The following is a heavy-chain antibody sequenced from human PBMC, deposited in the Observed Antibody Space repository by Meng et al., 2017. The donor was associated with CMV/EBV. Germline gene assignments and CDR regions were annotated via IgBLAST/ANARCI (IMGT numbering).Heavy chain of an antibody. D-gene: IGHD3-3*01. CDR3: ARGTEDYDFWRDY. J-gene: IGHJ4*02. Sequence: GSLRLSCTVSGYSISSGYYWGWIRQPPGKGLEWTGYIYYSGSTNYNPSLKSRVTISVDTSKNQFSLKLSSVTAADTAVYYCARGTEDYDFWRDYWGQGTLVTVSS. CDR2: IYYSGST. V-gene: IGHV4-61*01. CDR1: GYSISSGYY.